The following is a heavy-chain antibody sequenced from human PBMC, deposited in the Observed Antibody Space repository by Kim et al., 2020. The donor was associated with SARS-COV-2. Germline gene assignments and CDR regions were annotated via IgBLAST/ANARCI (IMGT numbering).Heavy chain of an antibody. D-gene: IGHD1-7*01. CDR3: ARDGRIGNLARYYYGMDV. CDR2: TYYRSKWYN. J-gene: IGHJ6*02. CDR1: GDSVSSNSAA. Sequence: SQTLSLTCAISGDSVSSNSAAWNWIRQSPSRGLEWLGRTYYRSKWYNDSALSVKSRITINPDTSKNQFSLQLNSVTPEDTAVYYCARDGRIGNLARYYYGMDVWGQGTTVTVSS. V-gene: IGHV6-1*01.